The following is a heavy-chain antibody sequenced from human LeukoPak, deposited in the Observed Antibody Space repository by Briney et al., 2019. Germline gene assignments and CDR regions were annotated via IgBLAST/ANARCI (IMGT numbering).Heavy chain of an antibody. J-gene: IGHJ4*02. Sequence: SETLSLTCTVSGGSISSGGYYWSWIRQHPGKGLEWLGYIYYSGSTYFNPSLKRRATISLDTSPNQFSLKLRSVTAADTVVYFCARAGGNTGYAFDYWGQGTLVTVSS. V-gene: IGHV4-31*03. D-gene: IGHD5-12*01. CDR1: GGSISSGGYY. CDR3: ARAGGNTGYAFDY. CDR2: IYYSGST.